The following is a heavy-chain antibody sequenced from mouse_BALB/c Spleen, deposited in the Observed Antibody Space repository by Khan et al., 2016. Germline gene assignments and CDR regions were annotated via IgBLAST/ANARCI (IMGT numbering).Heavy chain of an antibody. CDR2: INTNTGEP. CDR1: GYTFTNYG. CDR3: ARYNGYAMDY. J-gene: IGHJ4*01. D-gene: IGHD1-3*01. V-gene: IGHV9-3*02. Sequence: QIQLVQSGPELKKPGETVKISCKASGYTFTNYGMNWVKQAPGKGLKWMGWINTNTGEPTYAEEFKGRFAFSLETSARTAYLQINNLKNEDTDTYFCARYNGYAMDYWGQGTSVTVAS.